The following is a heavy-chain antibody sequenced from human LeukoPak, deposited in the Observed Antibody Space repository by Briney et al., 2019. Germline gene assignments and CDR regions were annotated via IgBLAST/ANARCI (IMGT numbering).Heavy chain of an antibody. V-gene: IGHV3-53*01. D-gene: IGHD6-13*01. Sequence: GGSLRLSCAASGFTVSSNYMSWVRQAPGKGLEWVSVIYSGGSTYYADSVKGRLTISRDNSKNTLYLQMNSLRAEDTAVYYCARDGQQLAYFDYWGQGTLVTVSS. J-gene: IGHJ4*02. CDR1: GFTVSSNY. CDR3: ARDGQQLAYFDY. CDR2: IYSGGST.